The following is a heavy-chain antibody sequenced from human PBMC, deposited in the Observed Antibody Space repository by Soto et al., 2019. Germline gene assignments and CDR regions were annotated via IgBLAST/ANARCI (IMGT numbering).Heavy chain of an antibody. V-gene: IGHV3-23*01. CDR1: GFTFSSYA. D-gene: IGHD2-15*01. J-gene: IGHJ4*02. Sequence: EVQLLESGGGLVQPGGSLRLSCAASGFTFSSYAMSWVRQAPGKGLEWVSAISGSGGSTYYADSVKGRFTISRDNSKNTLYLQMNSLIAEDTAVYYCAKDHPQANIVVVVAATFASDYWGQGTLVTVSS. CDR3: AKDHPQANIVVVVAATFASDY. CDR2: ISGSGGST.